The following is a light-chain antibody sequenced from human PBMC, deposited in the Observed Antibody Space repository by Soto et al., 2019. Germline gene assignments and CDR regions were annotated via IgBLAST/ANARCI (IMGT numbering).Light chain of an antibody. V-gene: IGLV1-47*02. CDR3: AAWDNSLTAHV. CDR1: SSNVESNY. CDR2: GNN. Sequence: QSVLTQPPSASGTPGQMVTISCSGSSSNVESNYVNWFQQLPGTAPKLLIHGNNQRPSGVPDRFSGSKSGTSASLAISGLRSEDEADYYCAAWDNSLTAHVFGTGTKLTVL. J-gene: IGLJ1*01.